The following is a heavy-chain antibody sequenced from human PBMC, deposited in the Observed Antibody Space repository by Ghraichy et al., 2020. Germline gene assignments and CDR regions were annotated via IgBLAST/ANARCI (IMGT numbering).Heavy chain of an antibody. D-gene: IGHD2-2*01. CDR3: ARLSQTYQLHRGLLSYFDY. J-gene: IGHJ4*02. CDR1: GGSISSYY. CDR2: IYTSGST. V-gene: IGHV4-4*09. Sequence: SETLSLTCTVSGGSISSYYWSWIRQPPGKGLEWIGYIYTSGSTNYNPSLKSRVTISVDTSKNQFSLKLSSVTAADTAVYYCARLSQTYQLHRGLLSYFDYWGQGTLVTVSS.